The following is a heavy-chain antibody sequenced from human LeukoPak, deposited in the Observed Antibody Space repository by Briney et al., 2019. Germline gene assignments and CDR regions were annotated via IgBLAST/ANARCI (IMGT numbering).Heavy chain of an antibody. V-gene: IGHV4-59*08. J-gene: IGHJ6*02. CDR3: ARSGIDYSYYYGMDV. D-gene: IGHD1-26*01. CDR1: GGSISSYY. CDR2: IYYSGST. Sequence: SETLSLTCTVSGGSISSYYWSLIRRPPGKGLEWIGYIYYSGSTNYNPSLKSRVTISVDTSKNQFSLKLSSVTAADTAVYYCARSGIDYSYYYGMDVWGQGTTVTVSS.